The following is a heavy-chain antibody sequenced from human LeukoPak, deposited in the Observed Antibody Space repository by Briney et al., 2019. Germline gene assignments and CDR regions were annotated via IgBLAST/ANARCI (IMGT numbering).Heavy chain of an antibody. CDR3: AKASDCSSTGCFGFGSYYYYYMDV. Sequence: GGSLGLSCAASGFTFSSYDMHWVRQAPGKGLEWVAFIWNDGRNKYSADSVKGRLTISRDNSKNTLYLQMNSLRAEDTAVYYCAKASDCSSTGCFGFGSYYYYYMDVWGKGTTVTVSS. D-gene: IGHD2-2*01. CDR2: IWNDGRNK. CDR1: GFTFSSYD. J-gene: IGHJ6*03. V-gene: IGHV3-30*02.